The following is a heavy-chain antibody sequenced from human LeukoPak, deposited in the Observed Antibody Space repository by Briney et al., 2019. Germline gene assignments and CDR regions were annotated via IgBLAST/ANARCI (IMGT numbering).Heavy chain of an antibody. D-gene: IGHD4-23*01. J-gene: IGHJ4*02. Sequence: SETLSLTCTVSGGSISSYYWSWIRQPPGKGLEWIGYIYYSGSTHYNPSLKSRVTISVDTSKNQFSLKLSSVTAADTAVYYCASGTGGGNPFDYWGQGTLVTVSS. V-gene: IGHV4-59*12. CDR3: ASGTGGGNPFDY. CDR2: IYYSGST. CDR1: GGSISSYY.